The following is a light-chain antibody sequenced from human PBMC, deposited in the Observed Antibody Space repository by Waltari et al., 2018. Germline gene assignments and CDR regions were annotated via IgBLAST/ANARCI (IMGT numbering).Light chain of an antibody. Sequence: DIVMTQSPATLSLSPGETATLSCRASHVVLTSVAWYQLRPGQTPRLLIYGASTRATGVPARFSATGSETEFTLTISSLQSEDAAVYSCQHYNSWPLTFGGGTTVEIK. J-gene: IGKJ4*01. CDR1: HVVLTS. V-gene: IGKV3-15*01. CDR3: QHYNSWPLT. CDR2: GAS.